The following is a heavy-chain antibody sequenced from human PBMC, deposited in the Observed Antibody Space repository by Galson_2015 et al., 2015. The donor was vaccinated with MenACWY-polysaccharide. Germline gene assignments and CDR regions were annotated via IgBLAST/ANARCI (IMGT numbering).Heavy chain of an antibody. CDR1: GFTFSGNW. D-gene: IGHD3-10*01. Sequence: SLRLSCAASGFTFSGNWMHWVRHAPGKGLEWVSYISDSGSAIYFADSVKGRFIISRDNAKNSLYLQMNSLRAEDTAVYFCARDPRGARSSYFDNWGQGILVTVSS. CDR2: ISDSGSAI. CDR3: ARDPRGARSSYFDN. V-gene: IGHV3-11*01. J-gene: IGHJ4*02.